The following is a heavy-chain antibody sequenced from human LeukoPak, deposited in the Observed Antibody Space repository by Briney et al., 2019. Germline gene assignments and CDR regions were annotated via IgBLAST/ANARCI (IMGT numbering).Heavy chain of an antibody. Sequence: GMSLRLSCAASGFTFRSYGMHWVRQAQGKGLEWVAVIWSDGSQQHYADSVKGRFTISRDNSKNTLYLQMNSLRVVDTAVYYCARSSDSSDLGYWGQGTLVTVSS. J-gene: IGHJ4*02. CDR2: IWSDGSQQ. CDR1: GFTFRSYG. V-gene: IGHV3-33*01. CDR3: ARSSDSSDLGY. D-gene: IGHD6-25*01.